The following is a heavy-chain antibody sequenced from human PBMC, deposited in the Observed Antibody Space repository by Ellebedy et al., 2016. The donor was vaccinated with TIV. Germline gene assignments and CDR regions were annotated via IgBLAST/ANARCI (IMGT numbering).Heavy chain of an antibody. CDR3: ARVRPINLLYSSSSYWFGP. Sequence: SETLSLXXAVYGGSFSGYSWSWIRQPPGRGLEWIGEISHSGNTNYKPSLKSRVTISVDTSRNQFTLNLTSVTAADTAVYYCARVRPINLLYSSSSYWFGPWGQGTLVTVSS. J-gene: IGHJ5*02. D-gene: IGHD6-6*01. CDR2: ISHSGNT. CDR1: GGSFSGYS. V-gene: IGHV4-34*01.